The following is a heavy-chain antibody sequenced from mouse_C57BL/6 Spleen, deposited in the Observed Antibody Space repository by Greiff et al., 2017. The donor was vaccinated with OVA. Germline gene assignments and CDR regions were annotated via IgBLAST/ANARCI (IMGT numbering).Heavy chain of an antibody. CDR1: GYTFTSYW. CDR3: ARSGYYYGSSSDAMDY. Sequence: VQLQQPGTELVKPGASVKLSCKASGYTFTSYWMHWVKQRPGQGLEWIGNINPSNGGTNYNEKFKSKATLTVDKSSSTAYMQLSSLTSEDSAVYYGARSGYYYGSSSDAMDYWGQGTSVTVSS. V-gene: IGHV1-53*01. D-gene: IGHD1-1*01. J-gene: IGHJ4*01. CDR2: INPSNGGT.